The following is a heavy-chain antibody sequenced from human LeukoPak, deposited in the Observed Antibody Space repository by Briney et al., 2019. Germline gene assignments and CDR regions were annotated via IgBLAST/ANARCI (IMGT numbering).Heavy chain of an antibody. CDR1: GFTFSSYA. V-gene: IGHV3-23*01. D-gene: IGHD3-22*01. CDR3: VKAPRYYYDSSNYPTWYYFDY. J-gene: IGHJ4*02. Sequence: GGSLRLSCAASGFTFSSYAMSWVRQAPGKGLEWVSAISGSGGNTYYADSVKGRFTISRDNSKNTLYLQMNSLRAEDTAVCYCVKAPRYYYDSSNYPTWYYFDYWGQGTLVTVSS. CDR2: ISGSGGNT.